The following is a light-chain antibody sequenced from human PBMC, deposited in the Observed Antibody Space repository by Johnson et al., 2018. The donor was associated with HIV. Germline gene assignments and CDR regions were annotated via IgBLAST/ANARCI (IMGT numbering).Light chain of an antibody. V-gene: IGLV1-51*01. Sequence: QSVLTQPPSVSAAPGQKVTIYCSGSRSNTGRNYASWYQQLPGTAPKLLIYDNNKRPSGIPDRFSGAKSGTSATLAITGLQTGDEGDYYCGTWDSSLSAYVFGTGTKVTVL. CDR2: DNN. J-gene: IGLJ1*01. CDR1: RSNTGRNY. CDR3: GTWDSSLSAYV.